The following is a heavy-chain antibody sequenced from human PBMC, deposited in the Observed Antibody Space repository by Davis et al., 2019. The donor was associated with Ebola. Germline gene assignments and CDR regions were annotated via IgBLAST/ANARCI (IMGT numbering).Heavy chain of an antibody. CDR2: ISTYNGYT. V-gene: IGHV1-18*01. CDR3: AGQDMVQGVIKGYGMDV. Sequence: AASVKVSCKASGYTFTSYGISWVRQAPGQGLEWMGWISTYNGYTNYAQNLQGRVTMTTDTSTSTVYMELRSLKFDDTAVYYCAGQDMVQGVIKGYGMDVWGQGTTVTVSS. CDR1: GYTFTSYG. D-gene: IGHD3-10*01. J-gene: IGHJ6*02.